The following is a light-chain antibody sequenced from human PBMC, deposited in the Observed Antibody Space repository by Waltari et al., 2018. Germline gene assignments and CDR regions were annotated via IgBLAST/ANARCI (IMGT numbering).Light chain of an antibody. V-gene: IGKV3-20*01. J-gene: IGKJ4*01. Sequence: EIVLTQSPGTLSLSPGERATLSCRASQTVRTTYLAWYQQKPGQAPTLPIYGASSRATGIPDRFIGSGSGTDFSLTISSLEPEDFAVYYCQQYDISPLTFGGGTKVEIK. CDR1: QTVRTTY. CDR2: GAS. CDR3: QQYDISPLT.